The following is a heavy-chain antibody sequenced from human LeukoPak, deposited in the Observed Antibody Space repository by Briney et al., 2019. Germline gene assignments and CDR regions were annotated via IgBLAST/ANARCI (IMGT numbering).Heavy chain of an antibody. Sequence: SETLSLTCDVTDHTFTYYYWTWIRQPPGKGLEWIGSIYYTGSSNYNPSLESRVTISVDTSKNQFSLKLSSVTAADTAVYYCARVCTIFGVALNAFDIWGQGTMVTVSS. J-gene: IGHJ3*02. CDR3: ARVCTIFGVALNAFDI. D-gene: IGHD3-3*01. V-gene: IGHV4-59*08. CDR1: DHTFTYYY. CDR2: IYYTGSS.